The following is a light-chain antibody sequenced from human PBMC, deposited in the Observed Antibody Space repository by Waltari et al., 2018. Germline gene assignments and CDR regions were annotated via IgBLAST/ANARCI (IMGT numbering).Light chain of an antibody. CDR3: QQYDRWPLT. J-gene: IGKJ4*01. Sequence: ELVMTQSPATLSVSPGETATLSCMASHSISSHLAWYQQKPGQAPRLLIYGASTWATGIPARFGGSGSGTEFTLTISSLQSEDFAVYYCQQYDRWPLTFGGGTKVEIK. CDR2: GAS. V-gene: IGKV3-15*01. CDR1: HSISSH.